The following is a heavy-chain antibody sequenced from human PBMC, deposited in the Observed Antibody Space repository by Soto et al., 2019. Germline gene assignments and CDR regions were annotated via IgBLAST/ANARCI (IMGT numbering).Heavy chain of an antibody. Sequence: EVQLLESGGGLVQPGGSLGLSCAASGFTFSSYAMSWVRQAPGKGLEWVSTISGRGLTTYLADSVKGRFTISRDNSKSTLHLQMNSLRAEDTAVYYCAKEGATSLYYFDYWGQGPLVSVAA. D-gene: IGHD5-12*01. J-gene: IGHJ4*02. CDR3: AKEGATSLYYFDY. V-gene: IGHV3-23*01. CDR1: GFTFSSYA. CDR2: ISGRGLTT.